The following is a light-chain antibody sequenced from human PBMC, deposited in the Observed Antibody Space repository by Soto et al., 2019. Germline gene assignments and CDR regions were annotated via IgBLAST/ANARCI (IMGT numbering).Light chain of an antibody. CDR3: SSYRRSTRYV. Sequence: QSALTQPASVSGSPGQSITISGTGTSSDVGDYNYVSWYQQHPGKAPKLMIFEVSNRPSGVSNRFSGSKSGNTASLTISGLQAEDAADYYCSSYRRSTRYVFGTGTTVTVL. J-gene: IGLJ1*01. V-gene: IGLV2-14*01. CDR1: SSDVGDYNY. CDR2: EVS.